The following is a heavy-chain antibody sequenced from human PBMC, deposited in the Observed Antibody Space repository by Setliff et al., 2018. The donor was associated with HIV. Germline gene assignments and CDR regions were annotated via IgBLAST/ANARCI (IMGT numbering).Heavy chain of an antibody. V-gene: IGHV4-39*07. CDR1: GGSMTRHY. CDR2: IYYSGST. Sequence: PSETLSLTCTVSGGSMTRHYWGWIRQPPGKGLEWIGSIYYSGSTYYNPSLKSRVTISVDTSKNQLSLKLNSVTAADTAVYSCARVWPDGSGYSWFDPWGQGTLVTVSS. D-gene: IGHD3-22*01. J-gene: IGHJ5*02. CDR3: ARVWPDGSGYSWFDP.